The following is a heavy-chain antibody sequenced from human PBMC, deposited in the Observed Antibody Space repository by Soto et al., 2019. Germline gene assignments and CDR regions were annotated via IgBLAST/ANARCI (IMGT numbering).Heavy chain of an antibody. CDR1: GGSISSSNW. CDR3: ARDLEITGTPASYYYYGMDV. Sequence: QVQLQESGPGLVKPSGTLSLTCAVSGGSISSSNWWSWVRQPPGKGLEWIGEIYHSGSTNYNPSLKSRVTISVDKSKNQFSLKLSSVTAADTAVYYCARDLEITGTPASYYYYGMDVWGQGTTVTVSS. V-gene: IGHV4-4*02. CDR2: IYHSGST. J-gene: IGHJ6*02. D-gene: IGHD1-7*01.